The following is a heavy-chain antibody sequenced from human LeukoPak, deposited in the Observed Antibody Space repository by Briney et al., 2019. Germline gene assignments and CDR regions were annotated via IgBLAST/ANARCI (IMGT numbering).Heavy chain of an antibody. CDR1: GYTFTGYY. CDR2: INPNSGDT. CDR3: ARSPLPYCTGGSCYPDAFGI. Sequence: ASVKVSCKASGYTFTGYYVHWVRQAPGQGLEWVGWINPNSGDTNYAQKFQDRVSMTRDTSISTADMELRRLRSDDTAVYYCARSPLPYCTGGSCYPDAFGIWGQGTMVIVSS. J-gene: IGHJ3*02. D-gene: IGHD2-15*01. V-gene: IGHV1-2*02.